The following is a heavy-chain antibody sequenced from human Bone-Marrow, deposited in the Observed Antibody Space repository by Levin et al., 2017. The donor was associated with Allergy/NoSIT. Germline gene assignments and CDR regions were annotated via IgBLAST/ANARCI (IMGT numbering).Heavy chain of an antibody. D-gene: IGHD4-11*01. Sequence: GGSLRLSCAASGFTFSSYEMNWVRQAPGKGLEWVSYISSSGSTIYYADSVKGRFTISRDNAKNSLYLQMNSLRAEDTAVYYCASMYSNSYYYYYGMDVWGQGTTVTVSS. CDR3: ASMYSNSYYYYYGMDV. V-gene: IGHV3-48*03. CDR1: GFTFSSYE. CDR2: ISSSGSTI. J-gene: IGHJ6*02.